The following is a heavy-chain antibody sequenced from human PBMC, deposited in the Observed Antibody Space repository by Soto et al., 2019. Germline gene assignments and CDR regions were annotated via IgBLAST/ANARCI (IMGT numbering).Heavy chain of an antibody. Sequence: QLQQWGAGPLKASETLSLTCVVSGGSFSTYYYNWLRQSPGKGLEWIGEINHRGSNNSSPSLKSRVTMSLDTSKNQFSLNLTSVTAADTAVYYCARGGSSDWQVAFDIWGQGTMVTVSS. CDR2: INHRGSN. J-gene: IGHJ3*02. CDR3: ARGGSSDWQVAFDI. D-gene: IGHD6-19*01. CDR1: GGSFSTYY. V-gene: IGHV4-34*01.